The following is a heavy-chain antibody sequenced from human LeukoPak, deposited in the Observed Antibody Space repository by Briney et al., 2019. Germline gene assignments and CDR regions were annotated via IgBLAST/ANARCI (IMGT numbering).Heavy chain of an antibody. CDR2: ISSSSSTI. V-gene: IGHV3-48*01. CDR1: GFTFSSYS. Sequence: GGSLRLSCAASGFTFSSYSMNWVRQAPGKGLEWVSYISSSSSTIYYADSVKGRFTISRDNAKNSLYLQMNSLRAEDTAVYYCARGAFQSWLQSDELDYWGQGTLVTVSS. J-gene: IGHJ4*02. CDR3: ARGAFQSWLQSDELDY. D-gene: IGHD5-24*01.